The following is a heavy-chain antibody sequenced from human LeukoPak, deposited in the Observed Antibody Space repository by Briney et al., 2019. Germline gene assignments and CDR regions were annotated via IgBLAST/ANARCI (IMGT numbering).Heavy chain of an antibody. CDR2: IKQDGSEK. CDR3: ARDQKQQSLNY. J-gene: IGHJ4*02. Sequence: GGSLRLSCAASGFTFSSYWMSWVRQAPRKGLEWVANIKQDGSEKYYVDSVKGRFTISRDNAKNSLYLQMNSLRAEDTAVYYCARDQKQQSLNYWGQGTLVTVSS. V-gene: IGHV3-7*01. D-gene: IGHD6-13*01. CDR1: GFTFSSYW.